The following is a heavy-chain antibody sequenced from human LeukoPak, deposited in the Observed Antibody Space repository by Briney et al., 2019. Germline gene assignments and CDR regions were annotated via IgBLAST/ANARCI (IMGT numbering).Heavy chain of an antibody. CDR3: AREQIRTMVRGVKSAFDI. CDR1: GYTFTSYG. D-gene: IGHD3-10*01. CDR2: ISAYNGNT. J-gene: IGHJ3*02. Sequence: GASVKVSCKASGYTFTSYGISWVRQAPGQGLEWMGWISAYNGNTNYAQKLQGRVTMTTDTSTSTAYMELRSLRSDDTAVYYCAREQIRTMVRGVKSAFDIWGQGTMVTVSS. V-gene: IGHV1-18*01.